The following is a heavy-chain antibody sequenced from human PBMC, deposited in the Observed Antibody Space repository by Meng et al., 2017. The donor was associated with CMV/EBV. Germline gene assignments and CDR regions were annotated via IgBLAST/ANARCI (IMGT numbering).Heavy chain of an antibody. Sequence: ASVKVSCKASGYTFTGYYMHWVRQAPGQGLEWMGWINPNSGSTNYAQKFQGRVTMTRDTSISTAYMELSRLRSDDTAVYYCARVCSSTSCRGLRGYYGMDVWGQGTTVTVSS. CDR1: GYTFTGYY. CDR3: ARVCSSTSCRGLRGYYGMDV. J-gene: IGHJ6*02. D-gene: IGHD2-2*01. CDR2: INPNSGST. V-gene: IGHV1-2*02.